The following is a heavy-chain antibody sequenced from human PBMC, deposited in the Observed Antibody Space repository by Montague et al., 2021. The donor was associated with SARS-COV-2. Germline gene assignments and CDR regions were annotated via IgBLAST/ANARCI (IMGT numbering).Heavy chain of an antibody. V-gene: IGHV3-21*01. CDR2: FGSTSSNI. Sequence: SLRLSCAASGFTISSYGINWVRQAPGKGLEWLSYFGSTSSNIYYGDSVKGRFTVSRDNAKNSVSLQMNGLRAKDMAVYYCARGGEIDVWAPFGHWGQGTLVTVSS. J-gene: IGHJ4*02. D-gene: IGHD3-16*01. CDR1: GFTISSYG. CDR3: ARGGEIDVWAPFGH.